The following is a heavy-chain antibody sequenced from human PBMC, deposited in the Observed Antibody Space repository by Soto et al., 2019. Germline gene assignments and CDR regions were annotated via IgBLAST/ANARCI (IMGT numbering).Heavy chain of an antibody. V-gene: IGHV5-51*01. J-gene: IGHJ6*02. CDR2: IYPGDSDT. Sequence: PGESLKISCKGSGYSFTSYWIGWVRQMPGKGLEWMGIIYPGDSDTRYSPSFQGQVTISADKSISIAYLQMNSLKTEDTAVYYCTTDLHTSSGPSMDVWGQGTTVTVSS. D-gene: IGHD6-19*01. CDR3: TTDLHTSSGPSMDV. CDR1: GYSFTSYW.